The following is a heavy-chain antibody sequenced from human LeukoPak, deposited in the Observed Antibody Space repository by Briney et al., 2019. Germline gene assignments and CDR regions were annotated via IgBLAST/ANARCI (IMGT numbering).Heavy chain of an antibody. V-gene: IGHV4-59*01. Sequence: SETLSLTCTVSGGSISSYYWSWIRQPPGKGLEWIGYIYYSGSTNYNPSLKSRVTISVGTSKNQFSLKLSSVTAADTAVYYCARKPYYDILTGYPGDFDYWGQGTLVTVSS. CDR1: GGSISSYY. CDR2: IYYSGST. D-gene: IGHD3-9*01. CDR3: ARKPYYDILTGYPGDFDY. J-gene: IGHJ4*02.